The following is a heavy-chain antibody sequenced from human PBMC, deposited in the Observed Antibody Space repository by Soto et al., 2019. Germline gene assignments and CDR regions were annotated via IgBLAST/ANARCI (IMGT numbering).Heavy chain of an antibody. Sequence: SETLSLTCTVSAGSFRSNYWSWIRQSPGKGLEWIGYIYYSGSTDYNPSLNSRASISLDTANSQFFLKVKSVTAADTAVYYCAKHREGYKFFDFWGQGTLVTVSS. J-gene: IGHJ4*02. CDR2: IYYSGST. D-gene: IGHD5-12*01. CDR3: AKHREGYKFFDF. CDR1: AGSFRSNY. V-gene: IGHV4-59*08.